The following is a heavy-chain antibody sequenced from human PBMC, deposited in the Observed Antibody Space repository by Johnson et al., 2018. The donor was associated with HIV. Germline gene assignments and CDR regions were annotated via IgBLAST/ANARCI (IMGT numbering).Heavy chain of an antibody. J-gene: IGHJ3*02. CDR3: AKGRYSSSWYLAGAFDI. D-gene: IGHD6-13*01. CDR2: IYSGGST. CDR1: GFTFRTYA. V-gene: IGHV3-23*03. Sequence: VQLVESGGGLIQPGGSLRLSCVGSGFTFRTYAMSWVRQAPGKGLEWVSVIYSGGSTYYADSVKGRFTISRDNSKNTLYLQMSSLRAEDTAIYYCAKGRYSSSWYLAGAFDIWGQGTMVTVSS.